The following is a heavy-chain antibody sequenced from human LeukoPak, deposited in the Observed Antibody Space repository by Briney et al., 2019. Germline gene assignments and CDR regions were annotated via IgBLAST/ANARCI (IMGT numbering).Heavy chain of an antibody. CDR3: ARRSMVQHLDV. CDR2: INTNTGNP. CDR1: GYTFTNYA. D-gene: IGHD3-10*01. Sequence: ASVKVSCKASGYTFTNYAMNWVRQAPGQGLEWMGWINTNTGNPTYAQGFTGRFVFSLDSSVSTAYLQISSLKAEDTATYYCARRSMVQHLDVWGKGTTVTVSS. V-gene: IGHV7-4-1*02. J-gene: IGHJ6*04.